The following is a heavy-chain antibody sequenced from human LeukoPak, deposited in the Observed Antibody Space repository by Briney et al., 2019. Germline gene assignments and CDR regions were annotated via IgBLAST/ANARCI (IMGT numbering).Heavy chain of an antibody. CDR3: AKDEVGATRFSEPDAFDI. J-gene: IGHJ3*02. CDR1: GFTFSSYA. CDR2: IRYDGSNK. V-gene: IGHV3-30*02. Sequence: PGGSLRLSCAASGFTFSSYAMSWVRQAPGKGLEWVAFIRYDGSNKYYADSVKGRFTISRDNSKNTLYLQMNSLRAEDTAVYYCAKDEVGATRFSEPDAFDIWGQGTMVTVSS. D-gene: IGHD1-26*01.